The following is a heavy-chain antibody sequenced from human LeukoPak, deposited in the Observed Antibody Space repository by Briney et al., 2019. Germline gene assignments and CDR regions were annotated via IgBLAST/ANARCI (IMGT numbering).Heavy chain of an antibody. CDR1: GGSISSGGYY. V-gene: IGHV4-61*08. CDR3: ARDTAMKR. J-gene: IGHJ4*02. D-gene: IGHD5-18*01. CDR2: IYYSGST. Sequence: PSETLSLTCTVSGGSISSGGYYWSWIRQHPGKGLEWIGYIYYSGSTHYNPSLKSRVTISVDASKNQFSLKLSSATAADTAVYYCARDTAMKRWGQGTLVTVSS.